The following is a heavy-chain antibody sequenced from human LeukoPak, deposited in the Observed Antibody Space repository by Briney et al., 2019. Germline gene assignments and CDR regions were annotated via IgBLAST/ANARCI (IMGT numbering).Heavy chain of an antibody. CDR1: GGSISSGGYY. J-gene: IGHJ5*02. D-gene: IGHD3-3*01. CDR3: ARVLEWRPGSDWFDP. CDR2: IYYSGST. Sequence: SQTLSLTCTVSGGSISSGGYYWSWIRQHPGKGLEWIGYIYYSGSTYYNPSLKSRVTISVDTSKNQFSLKLSSVTAADTAVYYCARVLEWRPGSDWFDPWGQGTLVTVSS. V-gene: IGHV4-31*03.